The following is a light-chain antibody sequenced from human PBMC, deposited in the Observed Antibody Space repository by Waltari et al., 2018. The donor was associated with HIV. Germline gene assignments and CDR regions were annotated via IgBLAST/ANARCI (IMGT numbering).Light chain of an antibody. CDR1: QSISTW. Sequence: DLQMTQSPSTLSASVGDRVTITCRARQSISTWLAWYQQKPGKAPKLLIYKASTLESGVPSRFSGSGSGTEFTLTISSLQPDDFATYYCQQYNRPWTFGQGTKEEIK. J-gene: IGKJ1*01. CDR2: KAS. V-gene: IGKV1-5*03. CDR3: QQYNRPWT.